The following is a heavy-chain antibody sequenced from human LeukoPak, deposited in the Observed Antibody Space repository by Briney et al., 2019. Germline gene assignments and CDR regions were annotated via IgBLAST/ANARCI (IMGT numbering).Heavy chain of an antibody. CDR1: GFTFSRYW. D-gene: IGHD5-12*01. V-gene: IGHV3-7*03. CDR2: IKQDGSEK. J-gene: IGHJ4*02. CDR3: AKGPEWLRLFDY. Sequence: PGGSLRLSSAASGFTFSRYWMSWVPQAPGKGLEWVANIKQDGSEKDYVDSVKGRFTISRDNSKNTLYLQMNSLRAEDTAVYYCAKGPEWLRLFDYWGQGTLVTVSS.